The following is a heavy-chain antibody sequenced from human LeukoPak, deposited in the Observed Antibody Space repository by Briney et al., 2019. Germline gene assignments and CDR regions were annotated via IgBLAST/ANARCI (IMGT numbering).Heavy chain of an antibody. J-gene: IGHJ3*02. CDR3: AREYCSSTSCYLPWAFDI. D-gene: IGHD2-2*01. CDR2: ISSSGSTI. V-gene: IGHV3-11*01. CDR1: GFTFSDYY. Sequence: GGSLRLSCAASGFTFSDYYMSWIRQAPGKGLEGVSDISSSGSTIYYADSVKGRFTISRDNAKNSLYLQMNSLRAEDTAVYYCAREYCSSTSCYLPWAFDIWGQGTMVTVSS.